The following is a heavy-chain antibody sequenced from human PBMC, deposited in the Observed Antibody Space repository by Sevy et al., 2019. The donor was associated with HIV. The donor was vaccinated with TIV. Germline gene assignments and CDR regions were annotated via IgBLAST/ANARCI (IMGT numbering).Heavy chain of an antibody. V-gene: IGHV3-11*01. CDR2: ISPSGITK. CDR3: AGGMGWIQTWLPDY. Sequence: GGSLRLSCEASGFRFSDYYMSWIRVAPGKGLECVSSISPSGITKYYADSVKGRFTISRDFAKNSLSLQMNSLKADDTAVYFGAGGMGWIQTWLPDYWGQGTLVTVSS. J-gene: IGHJ4*02. CDR1: GFRFSDYY. D-gene: IGHD5-18*01.